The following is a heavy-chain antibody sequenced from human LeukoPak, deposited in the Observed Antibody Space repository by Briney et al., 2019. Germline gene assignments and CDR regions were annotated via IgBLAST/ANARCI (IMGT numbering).Heavy chain of an antibody. D-gene: IGHD3-3*01. Sequence: GGSLRLSCAASGFTFSSYAMSWVRQAPGKGLEWVSAVSGSGGSTYYADSVKGRFTISRDNSKNTLYLQMNSLRAEDTAVYYCAIHHLSHYDFWIRYPANYYYYYMDVWGKGTTVTVSS. CDR2: VSGSGGST. CDR3: AIHHLSHYDFWIRYPANYYYYYMDV. V-gene: IGHV3-23*01. J-gene: IGHJ6*03. CDR1: GFTFSSYA.